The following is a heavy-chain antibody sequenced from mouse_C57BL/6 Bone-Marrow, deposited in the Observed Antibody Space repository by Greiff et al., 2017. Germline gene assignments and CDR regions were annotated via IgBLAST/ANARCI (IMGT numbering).Heavy chain of an antibody. D-gene: IGHD1-1*01. CDR2: IYPRRGNT. Sequence: VMLVESGAELARPGASVKLSCKASGYTFTSYGISWVKQRTGQGLEWIGEIYPRRGNTYYNAKFKGKATLTADKSSSTAYMELRSLTSEDSAVYFCARWPIYYYGSSYSYWYFDVWGTGTTVTVSS. V-gene: IGHV1-81*01. CDR3: ARWPIYYYGSSYSYWYFDV. J-gene: IGHJ1*03. CDR1: GYTFTSYG.